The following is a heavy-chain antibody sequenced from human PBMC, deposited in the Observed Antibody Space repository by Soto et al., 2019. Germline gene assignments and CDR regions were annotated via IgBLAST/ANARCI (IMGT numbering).Heavy chain of an antibody. CDR3: AIRTYGLGLYS. Sequence: QVQLQESGPGLVKPSETLSLTCTVSGGSVSSGDFYWSWLRQPPGNGLELIGCISSRGNTDYTPSLKSRVRISVDTAKNQFSLRLTSVTAADTAVYYCAIRTYGLGLYSWGRGALVTVSS. CDR1: GGSVSSGDFY. J-gene: IGHJ4*02. CDR2: ISSRGNT. D-gene: IGHD3-10*01. V-gene: IGHV4-61*08.